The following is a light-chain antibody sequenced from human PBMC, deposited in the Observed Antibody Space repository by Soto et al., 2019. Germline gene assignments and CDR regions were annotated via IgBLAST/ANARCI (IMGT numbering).Light chain of an antibody. J-gene: IGKJ1*01. CDR2: WAS. Sequence: DIVMTQSPDSLAVSLGERATINCKSSQSVLYSSNNKNYLAWYQQKPGQPPKLLIYWASTRESGVPDRFSGSGSVTDFTLTISSLRAEDVAVYYYQQYYHPWTFGQGTKVEIK. CDR1: QSVLYSSNNKNY. CDR3: QQYYHPWT. V-gene: IGKV4-1*01.